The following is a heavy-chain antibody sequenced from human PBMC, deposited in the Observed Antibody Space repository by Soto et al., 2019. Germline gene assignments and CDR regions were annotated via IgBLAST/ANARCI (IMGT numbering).Heavy chain of an antibody. CDR3: ARDGDYGGNSDYYYGMDV. CDR1: GGSISSGGYY. J-gene: IGHJ6*02. D-gene: IGHD4-17*01. Sequence: SETLSLTCTVSGGSISSGGYYWSWIRQHPGKGLEWIGYIYYSGSTYCNPSLKSRVTISVDTSKNQFSLKLSSVTAADTAVYYCARDGDYGGNSDYYYGMDVWGQGTTVTVSS. CDR2: IYYSGST. V-gene: IGHV4-31*03.